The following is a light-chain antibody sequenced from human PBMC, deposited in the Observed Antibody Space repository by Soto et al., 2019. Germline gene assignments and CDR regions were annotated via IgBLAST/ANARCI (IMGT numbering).Light chain of an antibody. CDR1: NNDVGGHMY. CDR2: EID. CDR3: SAYRRGIIV. Sequence: QSVLTQPASVSGSPGQSITISCTGTNNDVGGHMYVSWYQHQAGKVPKLIIYEIDNRPSGVSDRFSGSKSGNTASLTISGLQAEDEAAYYCSAYRRGIIVFGGGTQLTVL. J-gene: IGLJ2*01. V-gene: IGLV2-14*01.